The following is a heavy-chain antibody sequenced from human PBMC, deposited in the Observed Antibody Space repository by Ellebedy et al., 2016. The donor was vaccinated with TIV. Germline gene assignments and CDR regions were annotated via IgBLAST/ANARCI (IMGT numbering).Heavy chain of an antibody. J-gene: IGHJ4*02. D-gene: IGHD5-24*01. V-gene: IGHV1-46*01. CDR3: ARGDGNRDKVH. CDR2: INPSGGST. CDR1: GYTFTSYY. Sequence: ASVKVSXKASGYTFTSYYMHWVRQAPGQGLEWMGIINPSGGSTSYAQKFQGRVTMTRNTSISTAYMELSSLRSEDTAVYYCARGDGNRDKVHWGQGTLVTVSS.